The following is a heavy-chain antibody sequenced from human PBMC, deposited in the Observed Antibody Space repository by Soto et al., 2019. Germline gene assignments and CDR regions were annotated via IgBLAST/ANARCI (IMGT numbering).Heavy chain of an antibody. D-gene: IGHD5-12*01. J-gene: IGHJ6*02. Sequence: QVQLQESGPGLVKPSQTLSLTCTVSGGSISSGGYYWSWLRQHPGKGLEWIGYIYYSGSTSYNPSLKGRVTISVDTSKIQSSLKLSSVTAADTAVYYCARAKVDPPSEGDYYSCGMDVWGQGTTVTVSS. CDR1: GGSISSGGYY. CDR2: IYYSGST. V-gene: IGHV4-31*03. CDR3: ARAKVDPPSEGDYYSCGMDV.